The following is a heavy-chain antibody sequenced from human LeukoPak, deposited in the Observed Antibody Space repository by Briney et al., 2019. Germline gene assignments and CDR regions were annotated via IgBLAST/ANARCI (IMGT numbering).Heavy chain of an antibody. CDR3: AKWGGGAVAAFFDH. D-gene: IGHD6-19*01. CDR1: GLTFSSYG. J-gene: IGHJ4*02. Sequence: GGSLRLSCAASGLTFSSYGMSWVRQAPGKGLEWVSGTSASGGSTYSADSVKGRFTISRDSFKSTLYLQMNSLRAEDTAVYYCAKWGGGAVAAFFDHWGQGTLVTVSS. V-gene: IGHV3-23*01. CDR2: TSASGGST.